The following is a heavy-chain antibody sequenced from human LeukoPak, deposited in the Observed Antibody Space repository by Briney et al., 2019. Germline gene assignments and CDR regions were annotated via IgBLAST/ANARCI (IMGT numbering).Heavy chain of an antibody. Sequence: SETLSLTCTVSGGSIRSYYWSWIRQPPGKGLEWIGYIYHSGSTNNNPSLKNRLTMSLDTSKNQFSLKLSSVTAADTAVYYCARGSLGRAVMFFDYRGQGTLVTVSS. CDR2: IYHSGST. J-gene: IGHJ4*02. V-gene: IGHV4-59*01. D-gene: IGHD3-10*01. CDR3: ARGSLGRAVMFFDY. CDR1: GGSIRSYY.